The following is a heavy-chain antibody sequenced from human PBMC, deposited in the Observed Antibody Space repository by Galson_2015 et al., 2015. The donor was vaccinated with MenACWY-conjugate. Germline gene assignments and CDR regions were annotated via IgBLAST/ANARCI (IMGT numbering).Heavy chain of an antibody. D-gene: IGHD4-23*01. CDR3: ARDNGGNEDY. CDR1: GFTFSSYS. J-gene: IGHJ4*02. CDR2: ISIRSSSK. Sequence: LRLSCAASGFTFSSYSMHWVRQAPGKGLDWISYISIRSSSKYYADSVKGRFTISRDDAKNSLYLQMNSLTVEDTAVYYCARDNGGNEDYWGQGTLVTVPS. V-gene: IGHV3-48*04.